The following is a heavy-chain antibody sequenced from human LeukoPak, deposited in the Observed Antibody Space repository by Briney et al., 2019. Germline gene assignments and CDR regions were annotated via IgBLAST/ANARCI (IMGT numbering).Heavy chain of an antibody. D-gene: IGHD3-22*01. CDR2: INPSGGST. V-gene: IGHV1-46*01. Sequence: ASVKVPCKASGYTFTSYYMHWVRQAPGQGLEWMGIINPSGGSTSYAQKFQGRVTMTRDTSTSTVYMELSSLRSEDTAVYYCARDIIDYYDSSGPNFDYWGQGTLVTVSS. CDR1: GYTFTSYY. CDR3: ARDIIDYYDSSGPNFDY. J-gene: IGHJ4*02.